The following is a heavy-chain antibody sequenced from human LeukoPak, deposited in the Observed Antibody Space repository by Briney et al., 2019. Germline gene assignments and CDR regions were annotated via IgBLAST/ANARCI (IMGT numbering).Heavy chain of an antibody. CDR2: INWNGGST. D-gene: IGHD2-8*01. V-gene: IGHV3-20*04. Sequence: GGSLRLSCAASGFTFDDYGMSWVRQAPGKGLEWVSGINWNGGSTGYADSVKGRFTISRDNAKNSLYLQMNSLRAEDTAVYYCARDKEYCTNGVCYTGAFDIWGQGTMVTVSS. J-gene: IGHJ3*02. CDR1: GFTFDDYG. CDR3: ARDKEYCTNGVCYTGAFDI.